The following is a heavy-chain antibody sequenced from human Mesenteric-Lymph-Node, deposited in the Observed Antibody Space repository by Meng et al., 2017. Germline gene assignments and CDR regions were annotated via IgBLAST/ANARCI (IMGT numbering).Heavy chain of an antibody. CDR2: IKDDGSEK. D-gene: IGHD6-13*01. CDR3: ARGGIAAAGDAFDI. CDR1: GFTFSNYW. V-gene: IGHV3-7*01. J-gene: IGHJ3*02. Sequence: GESLKISCAASGFTFSNYWMSWVRQAPGTGLEWVANIKDDGSEKYYVDSVKGRFTISRVYAKESLYLQMNSLRAEDTAVYFCARGGIAAAGDAFDIWGQGTMVTVSS.